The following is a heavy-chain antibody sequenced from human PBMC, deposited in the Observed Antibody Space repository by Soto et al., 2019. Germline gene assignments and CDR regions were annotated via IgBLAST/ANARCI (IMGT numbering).Heavy chain of an antibody. CDR1: GSTFSSYA. CDR2: ISGSGGST. CDR3: AKAHYGYSSGGKGAFDI. Sequence: PGGSLRLSCAASGSTFSSYAMSWVRQAPGKGLEWVSAISGSGGSTYYADSVKGRFTISRDNSKNTLYLQMNSLRAEDTAVYYCAKAHYGYSSGGKGAFDIWGQGTMVTVSS. V-gene: IGHV3-23*01. J-gene: IGHJ3*02. D-gene: IGHD6-19*01.